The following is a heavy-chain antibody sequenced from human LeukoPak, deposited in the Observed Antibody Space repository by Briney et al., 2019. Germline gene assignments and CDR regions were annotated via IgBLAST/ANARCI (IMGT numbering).Heavy chain of an antibody. CDR1: GGSISSSSYY. CDR2: IYYSGST. CDR3: ARQLAEYSYYFDY. J-gene: IGHJ4*02. D-gene: IGHD6-6*01. V-gene: IGHV4-39*01. Sequence: SETLSLTCTVSGGSISSSSYYWGWIRQPPGKGLEWIGSIYYSGSTYYNPSLKSRVTISVDTAKNQCSLKRSSVTAADTAVYYCARQLAEYSYYFDYWGQGTLVTVSS.